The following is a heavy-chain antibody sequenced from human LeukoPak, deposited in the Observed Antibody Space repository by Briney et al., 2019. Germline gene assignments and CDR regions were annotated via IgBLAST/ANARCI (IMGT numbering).Heavy chain of an antibody. CDR1: GFTFSSYW. Sequence: AGGSLRLSCAASGFTFSSYWMSWVRQAPGKGLEWVANIKQDGSEKYYVDSVKGRFTISRDNAKNSLYLQMNSLRAEDTAVYDCARWEGFGYTYYSYGMDVWGQGTRVTVFS. CDR2: IKQDGSEK. CDR3: ARWEGFGYTYYSYGMDV. V-gene: IGHV3-7*01. D-gene: IGHD3-10*01. J-gene: IGHJ6*02.